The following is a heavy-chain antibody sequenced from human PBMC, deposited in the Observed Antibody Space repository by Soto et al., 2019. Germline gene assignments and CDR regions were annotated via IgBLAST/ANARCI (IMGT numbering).Heavy chain of an antibody. CDR2: ISGSGGST. CDR1: GFTFSSYA. CDR3: AKAGCSGGSCYSSY. Sequence: RGGSLRLSCAASGFTFSSYAMSWVRQAPGKGLEWVSAISGSGGSTYYADSVKGRFTISRDNSKNTLYLQMNSLRAEDTAVYYCAKAGCSGGSCYSSYWGQGTLVTVSS. V-gene: IGHV3-23*01. D-gene: IGHD2-15*01. J-gene: IGHJ4*02.